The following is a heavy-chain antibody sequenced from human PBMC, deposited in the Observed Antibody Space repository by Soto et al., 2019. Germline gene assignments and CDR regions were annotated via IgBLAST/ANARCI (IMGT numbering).Heavy chain of an antibody. V-gene: IGHV3-23*01. D-gene: IGHD5-18*01. Sequence: GGSLRLSCAASGFTFINYAMHWVRRPPGKGLEWVSSISGRGTESYYADSVKGRFTISRDNSRNTLSLQMNSLRAEDTAIYYCAKDGGAYSYELWGQGTLVTVSS. CDR1: GFTFINYA. CDR3: AKDGGAYSYEL. CDR2: ISGRGTES. J-gene: IGHJ4*02.